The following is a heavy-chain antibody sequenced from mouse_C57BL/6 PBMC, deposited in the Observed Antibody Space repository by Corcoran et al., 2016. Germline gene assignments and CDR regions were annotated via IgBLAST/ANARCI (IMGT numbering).Heavy chain of an antibody. CDR3: ARGYYGYDDWYFDV. Sequence: QIQLVQSGPELKKPGETVKISCKASGYTFTTYGMSWVKQAPGKGLKWMGWINTYSGVPTYADDFKGRFAFSLENSASTAYLQINNLKNEDTATYFCARGYYGYDDWYFDVWGTGTTVTVSS. D-gene: IGHD2-2*01. CDR2: INTYSGVP. CDR1: GYTFTTYG. V-gene: IGHV9-3*01. J-gene: IGHJ1*03.